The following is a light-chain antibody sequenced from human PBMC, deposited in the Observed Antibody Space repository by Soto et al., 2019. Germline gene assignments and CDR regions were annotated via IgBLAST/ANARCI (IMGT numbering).Light chain of an antibody. J-gene: IGKJ1*01. CDR3: GQLVSSPPPT. Sequence: EIVLTQSPGTLSLSPGERATLSCRASQSVGSTFLAWYQQNPGQAPRLLIYGVSTRATGIPDRFSGSWSGTDFALSISRLEPEDFAVYYCGQLVSSPPPTFGQGTKVEIK. V-gene: IGKV3-20*01. CDR1: QSVGSTF. CDR2: GVS.